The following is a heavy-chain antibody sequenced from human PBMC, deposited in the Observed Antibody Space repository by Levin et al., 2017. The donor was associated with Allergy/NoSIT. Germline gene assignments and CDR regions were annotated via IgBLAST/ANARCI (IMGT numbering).Heavy chain of an antibody. J-gene: IGHJ2*01. Sequence: GASVKVSCAASGFTFSSYAMSWVRQAPGKGLEWVASISGSGTTTYYADSVKGRFTISRGNSEDTLYLQMNSLSAEDTAVYYCARQSPSTYSSGWDWYFDLWGRDTLVTVSS. CDR3: ARQSPSTYSSGWDWYFDL. CDR2: ISGSGTTT. D-gene: IGHD6-25*01. CDR1: GFTFSSYA. V-gene: IGHV3-23*01.